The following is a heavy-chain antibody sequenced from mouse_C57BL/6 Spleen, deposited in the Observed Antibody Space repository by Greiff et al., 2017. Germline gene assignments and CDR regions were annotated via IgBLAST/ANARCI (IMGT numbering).Heavy chain of an antibody. CDR3: AGHDGYSYYAMDY. D-gene: IGHD2-3*01. J-gene: IGHJ4*01. Sequence: VQLQQSDAELVKPGASVKISCKVSGYTFTDHTIHWMKQRPEQGLEWIGYIYPRDGSTKYNEKFKGKATLTADKSSSTAYMQLNSLTSGDSAVYFCAGHDGYSYYAMDYWGQGTSVTVSS. CDR2: IYPRDGST. V-gene: IGHV1-78*01. CDR1: GYTFTDHT.